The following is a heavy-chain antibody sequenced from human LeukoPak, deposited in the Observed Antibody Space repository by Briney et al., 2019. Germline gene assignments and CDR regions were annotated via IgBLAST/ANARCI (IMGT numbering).Heavy chain of an antibody. CDR2: IWYDGSNK. Sequence: GRSLRLPCAASGFTFSVYGMHWVRQAPGKGLEWVAVIWYDGSNKYYAASVKGRLTISRDNSKNTLYLQMNSLRAEDTAVYYCARETLDAFDIWGQGTMVTVSS. J-gene: IGHJ3*02. CDR1: GFTFSVYG. V-gene: IGHV3-33*01. CDR3: ARETLDAFDI.